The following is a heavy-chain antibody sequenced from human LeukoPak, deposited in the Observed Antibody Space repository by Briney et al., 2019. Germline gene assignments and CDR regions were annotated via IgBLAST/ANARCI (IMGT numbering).Heavy chain of an antibody. CDR2: IYHSGST. Sequence: PSETLSLTCTVSGGSISSGGYYWSWIRQPPGKGLEWIGYIYHSGSTYYNPSLKSRVTISVDRSKNQFSLKLSSVTAADTAVYYCARGTTYNYGIDYWGQGTLVTVSS. V-gene: IGHV4-30-2*01. D-gene: IGHD5-18*01. CDR3: ARGTTYNYGIDY. CDR1: GGSISSGGYY. J-gene: IGHJ4*02.